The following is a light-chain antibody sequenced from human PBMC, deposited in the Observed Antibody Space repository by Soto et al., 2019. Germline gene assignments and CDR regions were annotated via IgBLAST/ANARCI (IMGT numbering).Light chain of an antibody. Sequence: DIQMTQSPSSLSASVGDRVTITCQASQDNHQYLNWYQQKPGKPPNLLIYGASTLETGVPSRFSGRGSGTYFTFTTSTLQPEDIATYYCQQHEDFPLTFGPGTTVDI. V-gene: IGKV1-33*01. CDR3: QQHEDFPLT. J-gene: IGKJ3*01. CDR1: QDNHQY. CDR2: GAS.